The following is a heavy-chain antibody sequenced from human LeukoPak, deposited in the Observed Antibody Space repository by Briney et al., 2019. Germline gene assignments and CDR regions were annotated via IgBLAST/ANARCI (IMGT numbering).Heavy chain of an antibody. CDR1: GFTFSSYG. D-gene: IGHD6-19*01. V-gene: IGHV3-23*01. CDR2: ISGSGGST. CDR3: AGAGGHAFDI. Sequence: GGSLRLSCAASGFTFSSYGMSWVRQAPGKGLEWVSAISGSGGSTYYADSVKGRFTISRDNSKNTLYLQMNSLRAEDTAIYYCAGAGGHAFDIWGQGTMVTVSS. J-gene: IGHJ3*02.